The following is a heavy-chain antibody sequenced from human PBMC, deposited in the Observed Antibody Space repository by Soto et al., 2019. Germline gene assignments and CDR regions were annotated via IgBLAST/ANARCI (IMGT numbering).Heavy chain of an antibody. CDR3: ARHGSSWYFGHNRYMDV. CDR2: IYPGDSDT. J-gene: IGHJ6*03. V-gene: IGHV5-51*01. Sequence: PGESLKISCKGSGYSFTSYWIGWVRQMPGKGLEWMGIIYPGDSDTRYSPSFQGQVTISADKSISTAYTQWSSLKASDTAMYYCARHGSSWYFGHNRYMDVWGQGTTVTVSS. D-gene: IGHD6-13*01. CDR1: GYSFTSYW.